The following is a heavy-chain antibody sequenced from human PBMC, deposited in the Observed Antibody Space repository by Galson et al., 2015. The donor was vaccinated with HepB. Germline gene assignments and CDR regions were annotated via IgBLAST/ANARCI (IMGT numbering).Heavy chain of an antibody. V-gene: IGHV3-23*01. CDR2: ISGSGGST. J-gene: IGHJ4*02. D-gene: IGHD2-15*01. CDR3: AKGGVVANSVYFDY. Sequence: SLRLSCAASGFTFSSYAMSWVRQAPGRGLEWVSAISGSGGSTYYADSVKGRFTISRDNSKNTLYLQMNSLRAEDTAVYYCAKGGVVANSVYFDYWGQGTLVTVSS. CDR1: GFTFSSYA.